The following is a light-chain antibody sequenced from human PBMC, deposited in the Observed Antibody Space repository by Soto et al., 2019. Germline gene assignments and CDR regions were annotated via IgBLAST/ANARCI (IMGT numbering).Light chain of an antibody. V-gene: IGKV3-20*01. Sequence: EIVMTQSPATLSVSPGGSATLSCRASQTIGDTLAWYQQKPGQAPRLLIYGASSRATGIPDRFSGSGSGTDFTLTISRLEPEDFAVYYCQQYGSSCTFGQGTRLEIK. CDR3: QQYGSSCT. CDR2: GAS. CDR1: QTIGDT. J-gene: IGKJ5*01.